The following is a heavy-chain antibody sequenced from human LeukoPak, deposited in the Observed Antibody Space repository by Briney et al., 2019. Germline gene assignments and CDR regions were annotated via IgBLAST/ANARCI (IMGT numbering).Heavy chain of an antibody. Sequence: GASVKVSCKASGYTFNTYGINWVRQAPGQGLEWMGWISAYNGNTNYAQNFQGRITLTTDTSTSMAYMELTGLRSGDTAVYYCARDGRQWVPLNWFDPWGQGTLVTVSS. CDR3: ARDGRQWVPLNWFDP. V-gene: IGHV1-18*04. CDR2: ISAYNGNT. J-gene: IGHJ5*02. D-gene: IGHD6-19*01. CDR1: GYTFNTYG.